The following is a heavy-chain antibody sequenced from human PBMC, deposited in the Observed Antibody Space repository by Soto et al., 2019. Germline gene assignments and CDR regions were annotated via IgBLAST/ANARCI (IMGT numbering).Heavy chain of an antibody. CDR3: AAGGGLPRYY. J-gene: IGHJ4*02. Sequence: SETLSLTCAVSGGSISSGGYSCSRFRQPPGKGLEWIGYIYHSGSTYYNPSLKSRVTISVDRSKNQFSPKLSSVTAADTAVYYCAAGGGLPRYYWGQGTLVTVSS. V-gene: IGHV4-30-2*01. CDR2: IYHSGST. D-gene: IGHD5-12*01. CDR1: GGSISSGGYS.